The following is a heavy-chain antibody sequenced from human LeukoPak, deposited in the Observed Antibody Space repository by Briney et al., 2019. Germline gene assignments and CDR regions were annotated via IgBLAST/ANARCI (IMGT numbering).Heavy chain of an antibody. CDR2: IYYSGST. J-gene: IGHJ6*02. D-gene: IGHD4-23*01. V-gene: IGHV4-59*08. CDR1: GGSISSYY. Sequence: PSETLSLTCTVSGGSISSYYWSWIRQPPGKGLEWIGYIYYSGSTNYNPSLKSRATISVDTSKNQFSLKLSSVTAADTAVYYCARLGSTVVWDYYYGMDVWGQGTTVTVSS. CDR3: ARLGSTVVWDYYYGMDV.